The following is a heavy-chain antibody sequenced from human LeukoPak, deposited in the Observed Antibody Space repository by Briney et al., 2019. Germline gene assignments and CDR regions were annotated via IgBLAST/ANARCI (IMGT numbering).Heavy chain of an antibody. CDR3: ARAKDIAVAGNYFDY. CDR2: ISYDGSNK. CDR1: GFTFSSYA. V-gene: IGHV3-30-3*01. J-gene: IGHJ4*02. Sequence: GGSLRLSCAASGFTFSSYAMHWVRQAPGKGLGWVAVISYDGSNKYYADSVKGRFTISRDNSKNTLYLQMNSLRAEDTAVYYCARAKDIAVAGNYFDYWGQGTLVTVSS. D-gene: IGHD6-19*01.